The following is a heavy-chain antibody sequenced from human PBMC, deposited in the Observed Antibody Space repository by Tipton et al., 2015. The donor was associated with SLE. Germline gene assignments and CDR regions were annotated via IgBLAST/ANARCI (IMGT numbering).Heavy chain of an antibody. Sequence: GSLRLSCAASGFTFGSYWMHWVRQEPGKGLVWVSHINGDGNTRTYADSVKGRFTISRDNAQNTLYLHMSSLRVEDTSVYYCARGLRIEPRSVFDIWGHGTMVTVSS. D-gene: IGHD6-6*01. J-gene: IGHJ3*02. CDR2: INGDGNTR. CDR1: GFTFGSYW. V-gene: IGHV3-74*01. CDR3: ARGLRIEPRSVFDI.